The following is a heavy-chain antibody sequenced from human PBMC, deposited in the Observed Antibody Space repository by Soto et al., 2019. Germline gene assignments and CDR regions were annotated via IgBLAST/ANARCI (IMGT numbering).Heavy chain of an antibody. J-gene: IGHJ4*02. CDR2: INAGKGNT. Sequence: QVQLVQSGAEEKKPGASVKVSCKASGYTFTSYAMHWVRQAPGQRLEWMGWINAGKGNTKYSQKLQRRVTITRDTCASTAYMELSSRRSENTAVYYCARDVAAADYWGQGTLVTVSS. V-gene: IGHV1-3*05. D-gene: IGHD2-2*01. CDR1: GYTFTSYA. CDR3: ARDVAAADY.